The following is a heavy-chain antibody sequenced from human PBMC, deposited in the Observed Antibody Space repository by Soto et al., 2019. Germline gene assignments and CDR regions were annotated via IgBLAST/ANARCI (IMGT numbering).Heavy chain of an antibody. CDR1: GYTFTGYY. CDR2: INPNSGGT. CDR3: AREYWAAREDAFDI. D-gene: IGHD6-6*01. J-gene: IGHJ3*02. V-gene: IGHV1-2*02. Sequence: GAAVKVSCKASGYTFTGYYMHWVRQAPGQGLEWMGWINPNSGGTNYADKFQGRVTMTRDTSISTAYMELSRLRSDDTAVYFCAREYWAAREDAFDIWGQGTMVTVSS.